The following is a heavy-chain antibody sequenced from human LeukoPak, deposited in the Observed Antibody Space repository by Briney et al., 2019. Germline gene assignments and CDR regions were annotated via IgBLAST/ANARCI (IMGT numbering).Heavy chain of an antibody. CDR3: TTEPYYGSWNY. Sequence: PGGSLRLSCAASGLSFSNAWTTWVRHAPGKGLEWLGRIKSKTDGGTTDYAAPVKGRFTISRDDSKNTLYLQMNSLKTEDTAVYYCTTEPYYGSWNYWGQGTLVTVSS. J-gene: IGHJ4*02. CDR1: GLSFSNAW. V-gene: IGHV3-15*01. CDR2: IKSKTDGGTT. D-gene: IGHD3-10*01.